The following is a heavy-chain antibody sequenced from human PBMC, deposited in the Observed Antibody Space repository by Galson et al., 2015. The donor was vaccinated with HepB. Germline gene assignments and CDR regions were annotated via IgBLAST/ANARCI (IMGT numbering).Heavy chain of an antibody. CDR3: ARDRSGYCSGGSCAPLGAFDI. J-gene: IGHJ3*02. Sequence: SVKVSCKASGGTFSSNGINWVRQAPGQGLEWMGGSVPILGTANYAQKFQDRLTISADGSTTTAYMELSSLRSEDTAVYYCARDRSGYCSGGSCAPLGAFDIWGQGTMVTVSS. V-gene: IGHV1-69*13. D-gene: IGHD2-15*01. CDR1: GGTFSSNG. CDR2: SVPILGTA.